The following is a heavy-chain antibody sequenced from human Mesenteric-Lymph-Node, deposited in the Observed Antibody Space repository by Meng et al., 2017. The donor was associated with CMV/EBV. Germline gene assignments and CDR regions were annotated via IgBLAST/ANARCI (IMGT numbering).Heavy chain of an antibody. CDR2: IQTRRSST. Sequence: GGSLRLSCAASGFTFSTYSMNWVRQTPGKGLELVAAIQTRRSSTYYLDTVKGRFTISRDNAKNSVSLQMNSLRVEDTGVYYCARDRLEGYHSGPGFWGQGTLVTVSS. J-gene: IGHJ4*02. D-gene: IGHD2-8*02. V-gene: IGHV3-21*01. CDR3: ARDRLEGYHSGPGF. CDR1: GFTFSTYS.